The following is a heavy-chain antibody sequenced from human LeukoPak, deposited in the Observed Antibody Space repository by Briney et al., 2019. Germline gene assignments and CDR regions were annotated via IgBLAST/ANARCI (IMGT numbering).Heavy chain of an antibody. D-gene: IGHD2-2*01. V-gene: IGHV3-33*01. CDR3: ARDQKYCSSTSCYAGPFDY. CDR1: GFTFSSYG. J-gene: IGHJ4*02. CDR2: IWYDGSNK. Sequence: GGSLRLSCAASGFTFSSYGMPWVRQAPGKGLEWVAVIWYDGSNKYYADSVKGRFTISRDNSKNTLYLQMNSLGAEDTAVYYCARDQKYCSSTSCYAGPFDYWGQGTLVTVSS.